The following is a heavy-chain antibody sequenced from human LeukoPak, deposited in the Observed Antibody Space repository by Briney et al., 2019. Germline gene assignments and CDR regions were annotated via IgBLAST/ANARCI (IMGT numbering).Heavy chain of an antibody. J-gene: IGHJ5*02. CDR3: ARLLYCSSTSCYEGWFDP. D-gene: IGHD2-2*01. CDR2: XNHSGST. V-gene: IGHV4-34*01. Sequence: XNHSGSTNYNPSLKSRVTISVDTSKNQFSLKLSSVTAADTAVYYCARLLYCSSTSCYEGWFDPWGQGTLVTVSS.